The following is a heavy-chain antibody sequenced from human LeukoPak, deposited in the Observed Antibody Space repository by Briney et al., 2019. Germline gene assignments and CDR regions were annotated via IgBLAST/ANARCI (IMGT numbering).Heavy chain of an antibody. Sequence: SETLSLTCTVPGDSISNYYWSWIRQPAGKGLEWIGRIYTSESTNYNPSLKSRVTISADTSKNQFSLKLSSVTAADTAVYYCVREVKYYDSSGYFTKSDGFDIWGQGTTVTVSS. J-gene: IGHJ3*02. V-gene: IGHV4-4*07. D-gene: IGHD3-22*01. CDR1: GDSISNYY. CDR2: IYTSEST. CDR3: VREVKYYDSSGYFTKSDGFDI.